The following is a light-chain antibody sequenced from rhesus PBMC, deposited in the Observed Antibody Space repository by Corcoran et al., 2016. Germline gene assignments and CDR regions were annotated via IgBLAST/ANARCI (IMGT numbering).Light chain of an antibody. CDR1: ENVNNY. CDR2: KAA. V-gene: IGKV1-74*01. Sequence: DIQMTQSPSSLSASVGDRVTITFRTSENVNNYLNWYQQKPGKAPKLLTYKAATLQSGVPSRFSGSGSGTDYTFTISSLQSEDVATYYCQHNYGTPYSFGQGTKVEIK. J-gene: IGKJ2*01. CDR3: QHNYGTPYS.